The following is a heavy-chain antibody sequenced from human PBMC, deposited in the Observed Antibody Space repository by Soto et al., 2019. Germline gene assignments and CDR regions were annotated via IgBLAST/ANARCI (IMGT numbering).Heavy chain of an antibody. CDR2: ISSSGSYI. Sequence: PGGSLSLSCAASGFTFSTYSMNWVRQAPGKGLEWVSSISSSGSYIYYADSVKGRFTISRDNAKNSLYLQMNSLRAEDTAVYYCARYDSSGYYWPYYYYGMDLWGQGTTVTVSS. J-gene: IGHJ6*02. D-gene: IGHD3-22*01. V-gene: IGHV3-21*01. CDR1: GFTFSTYS. CDR3: ARYDSSGYYWPYYYYGMDL.